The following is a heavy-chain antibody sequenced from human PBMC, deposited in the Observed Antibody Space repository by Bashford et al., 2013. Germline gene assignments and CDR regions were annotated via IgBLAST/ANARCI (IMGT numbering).Heavy chain of an antibody. Sequence: WVRQMPGKGLEWMGIIYPGDSDTRYSPSFQGQVTISADKSIATAYLQWSSLKASDTAIYYCATLRATLEHDYWGQGTLVTVSS. D-gene: IGHD2-15*01. CDR2: IYPGDSDT. V-gene: IGHV5-51*01. J-gene: IGHJ4*02. CDR3: ATLRATLEHDY.